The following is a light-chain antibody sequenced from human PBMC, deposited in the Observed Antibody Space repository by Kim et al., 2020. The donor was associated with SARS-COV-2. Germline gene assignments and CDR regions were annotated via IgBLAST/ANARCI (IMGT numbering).Light chain of an antibody. V-gene: IGKV1-39*01. CDR1: QHISNY. J-gene: IGKJ1*01. CDR3: QQTYATSWT. Sequence: ASVGDRVTITCLASQHISNYVNWYQQKPVRAPQLLIHSASTLHSGVPSRFSGSGSGTDFTLSISGLQPEDFASYYCQQTYATSWTFGQGTKVDIK. CDR2: SAS.